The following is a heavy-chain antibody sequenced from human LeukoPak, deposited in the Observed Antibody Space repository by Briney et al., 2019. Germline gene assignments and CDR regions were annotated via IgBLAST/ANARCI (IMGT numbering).Heavy chain of an antibody. J-gene: IGHJ4*02. CDR1: GLTFSSYA. Sequence: RGSLRPSSAASGLTFSSYAMTWVRQTPGKGLDWVSTISATGGRTHYADSVKGRFTSSRDNSKNTLYLQLNSLRAEDTAVYYCAKEEEMATIGDFFDYWGQGTLVTVSS. V-gene: IGHV3-23*01. D-gene: IGHD5-24*01. CDR3: AKEEEMATIGDFFDY. CDR2: ISATGGRT.